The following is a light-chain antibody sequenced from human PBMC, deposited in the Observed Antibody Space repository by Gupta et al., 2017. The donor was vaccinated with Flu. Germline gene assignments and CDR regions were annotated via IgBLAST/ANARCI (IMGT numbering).Light chain of an antibody. CDR3: HQYNSYSPET. J-gene: IGKJ2*01. V-gene: IGKV1-5*03. Sequence: DIQMTQSPSTLSASVGDRVTITCRASQSINNWLAWYQQKPGKAPKLLIYKASSLQSGVTSRFSGSGSGTEFSLTISSLQPDDFAIYYCHQYNSYSPETFGQGTKLEIK. CDR2: KAS. CDR1: QSINNW.